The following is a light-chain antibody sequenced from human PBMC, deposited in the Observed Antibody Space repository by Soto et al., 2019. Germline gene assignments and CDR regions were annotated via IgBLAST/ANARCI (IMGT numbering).Light chain of an antibody. V-gene: IGKV3-15*01. J-gene: IGKJ1*01. CDR1: QSVGNS. CDR3: QQYNNWPRT. CDR2: GAS. Sequence: LVMTQSPGTLSVSPGEGVTLSCRASQSVGNSLAWYQQKPGQAPRLLIFGASTRVTGIPDRFSGSGSGTDFTLTISSLQSEDFAVYYCQQYNNWPRTFGQGTKVDIK.